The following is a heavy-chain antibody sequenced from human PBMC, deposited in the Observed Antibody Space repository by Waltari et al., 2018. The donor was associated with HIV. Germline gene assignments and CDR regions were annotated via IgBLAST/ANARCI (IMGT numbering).Heavy chain of an antibody. CDR2: IIPILGIA. V-gene: IGHV1-69*08. D-gene: IGHD3-22*01. CDR1: GGTFSSYT. J-gene: IGHJ3*02. CDR3: ARDPRPSGSYYDSSGTASGAFDI. Sequence: QVQLVQSGAEVKKPGSSVKVSCKASGGTFSSYTISWVRQAPGQGLEWMGRIIPILGIANYAQKFQGRVTITADKSTSTAYMELSSLRSEDTAVYYCARDPRPSGSYYDSSGTASGAFDIWGQGTMVTVSS.